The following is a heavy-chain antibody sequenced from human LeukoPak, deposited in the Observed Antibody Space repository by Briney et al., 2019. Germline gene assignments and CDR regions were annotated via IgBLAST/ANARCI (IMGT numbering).Heavy chain of an antibody. J-gene: IGHJ4*02. CDR2: IGGSGGYT. CDR3: APLAVPTKDFDY. D-gene: IGHD5-12*01. CDR1: GFTFSTYA. V-gene: IGHV3-23*01. Sequence: SGGSLRLSCVASGFTFSTYAMSWVRQAPGKGLDWVSAIGGSGGYTYYADSVKGRFTISRDNSKNTLYLQMNSLRAEDTAVYYCAPLAVPTKDFDYWGQGTLVTVSS.